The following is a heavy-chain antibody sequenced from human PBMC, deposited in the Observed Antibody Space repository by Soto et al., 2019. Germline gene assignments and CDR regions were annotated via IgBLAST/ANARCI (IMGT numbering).Heavy chain of an antibody. D-gene: IGHD2-2*03. CDR1: GYTFTSYG. J-gene: IGHJ6*02. CDR2: ISAYNGNT. CDR3: ARDGYCXSTSCPPYYYYYYGMDV. Sequence: ASVKVSCKVSGYTFTSYGISWVRQAPGQGLEWMGWISAYNGNTNYAQKLQGRVTMTTDTSTSTAYMELRSLRSDDTAVYYCARDGYCXSTSCPPYYYYYYGMDVWGQGTTVTVSS. V-gene: IGHV1-18*01.